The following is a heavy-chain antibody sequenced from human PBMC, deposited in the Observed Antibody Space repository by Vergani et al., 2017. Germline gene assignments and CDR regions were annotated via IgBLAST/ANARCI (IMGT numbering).Heavy chain of an antibody. CDR2: INPSGGST. Sequence: QVQLVQSGAEVKKPGASVKVSCKASGYPFTSYSMHWVRQSPGQGLEWMGIINPSGGSTSYPQKFQGRVTMTRDTSTSTVYMELSSLRSEDTAVYYCARDSRYCSSTSCYVGRDWFDPGGQGTLVTVSS. CDR1: GYPFTSYS. D-gene: IGHD2-2*01. CDR3: ARDSRYCSSTSCYVGRDWFDP. J-gene: IGHJ5*02. V-gene: IGHV1-46*01.